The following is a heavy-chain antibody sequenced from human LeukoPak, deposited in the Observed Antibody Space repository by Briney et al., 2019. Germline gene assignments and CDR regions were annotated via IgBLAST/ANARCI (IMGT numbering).Heavy chain of an antibody. Sequence: GGSLRLSCAASGFTFSSYWMHWFRQAPAKGLVWVSRINSDGSSTSYADSVKGRFTISRDNAKNTLYLQMNSLRAEDTAVYYCARGRGITMVRGVLFDYWGQGTLVTVSS. CDR3: ARGRGITMVRGVLFDY. D-gene: IGHD3-10*01. J-gene: IGHJ4*02. V-gene: IGHV3-74*01. CDR1: GFTFSSYW. CDR2: INSDGSST.